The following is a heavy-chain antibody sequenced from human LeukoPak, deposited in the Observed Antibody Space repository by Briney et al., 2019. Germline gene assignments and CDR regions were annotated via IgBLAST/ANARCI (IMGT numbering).Heavy chain of an antibody. D-gene: IGHD6-6*01. V-gene: IGHV3-66*01. CDR1: GFTVSSNY. J-gene: IGHJ4*02. CDR2: IYSGGST. CDR3: ARDLLAARGWRGY. Sequence: GGSLRLSCAASGFTVSSNYMSWVRQAPGKGLEWVPVIYSGGSTYYADSVKGRFTISRDNSKNTLYLQMNSLRAEDTAVYYCARDLLAARGWRGYWGQGTLVTVSS.